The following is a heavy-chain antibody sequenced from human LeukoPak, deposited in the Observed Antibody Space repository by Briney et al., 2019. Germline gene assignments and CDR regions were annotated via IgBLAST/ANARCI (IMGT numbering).Heavy chain of an antibody. J-gene: IGHJ4*02. CDR2: IYYSGST. V-gene: IGHV4-31*03. D-gene: IGHD2-21*02. Sequence: PSETLSLTCTVSGGSISSGGYYWSWIRQHPGKGLEWIGYIYYSGSTYYNPSLKSRVTISVDTSKNQLSLKLSSVTAADTAVYYCARDSIGDFYFDYWGQGTLVTVSS. CDR3: ARDSIGDFYFDY. CDR1: GGSISSGGYY.